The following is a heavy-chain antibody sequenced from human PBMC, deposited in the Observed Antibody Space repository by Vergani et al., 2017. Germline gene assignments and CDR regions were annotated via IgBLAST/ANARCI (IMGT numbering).Heavy chain of an antibody. Sequence: EVQLVESGGGLVQPGGSLRLSCAASGFTFSSYSMNWVRQAPGKGLEWGSFISSSGSFIYYVDSVKGRFTISRDSGENSLYLQMNSLTVEDTAVYFCARGTPGFGGRNWVDPWGKGTLVIVSS. CDR1: GFTFSSYS. D-gene: IGHD3-10*01. J-gene: IGHJ5*02. CDR2: ISSSGSFI. CDR3: ARGTPGFGGRNWVDP. V-gene: IGHV3-48*01.